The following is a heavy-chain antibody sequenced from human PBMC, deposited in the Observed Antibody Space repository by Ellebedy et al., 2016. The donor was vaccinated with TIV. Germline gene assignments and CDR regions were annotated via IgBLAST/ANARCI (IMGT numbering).Heavy chain of an antibody. J-gene: IGHJ5*02. CDR1: GGSISSFY. D-gene: IGHD5-12*01. CDR2: ISYNGGT. CDR3: ARDQGRFGSGFSS. V-gene: IGHV4-59*12. Sequence: MPSETLSLTCTVSGGSISSFYWNWIRQPPGQGLEWIGYISYNGGTIYNPSLRSRVTISIDTSKRQFSLNLTSVTAADTAVYYCARDQGRFGSGFSSWGQGTLVTVSS.